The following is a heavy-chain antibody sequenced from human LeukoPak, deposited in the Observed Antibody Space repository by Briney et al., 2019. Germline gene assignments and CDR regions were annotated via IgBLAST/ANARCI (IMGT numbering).Heavy chain of an antibody. J-gene: IGHJ3*02. V-gene: IGHV4-59*01. CDR2: IYYSGST. Sequence: SETLSLTCTVSGGSISSYYWSWIRQPPGKGLEWIGYIYYSGSTNYNPSLKSRVTISVDTSKNQFSLKLSSVTAADTAVYYCARSCRILDIVATIRARLGGNGFDIWGQGTMVTVSS. D-gene: IGHD5-12*01. CDR1: GGSISSYY. CDR3: ARSCRILDIVATIRARLGGNGFDI.